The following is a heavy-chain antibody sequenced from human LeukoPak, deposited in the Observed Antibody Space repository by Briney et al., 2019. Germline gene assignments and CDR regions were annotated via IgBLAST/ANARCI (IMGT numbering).Heavy chain of an antibody. CDR3: ARDRGYSNFDY. CDR2: MNEDGIEK. Sequence: GGSLRLSCAASGFGFSNYWMSWVRQAPGKGLEWVANMNEDGIEKNYVDSVKGRFTISRDNAQDSLYLQMNSLRAEETAVYYCARDRGYSNFDYWGQGTLVTVSS. V-gene: IGHV3-7*01. D-gene: IGHD4-11*01. CDR1: GFGFSNYW. J-gene: IGHJ4*02.